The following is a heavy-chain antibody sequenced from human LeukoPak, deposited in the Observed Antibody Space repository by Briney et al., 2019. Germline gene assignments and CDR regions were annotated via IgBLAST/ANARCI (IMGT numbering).Heavy chain of an antibody. D-gene: IGHD4-17*01. CDR3: ARDGTTVTNDHY. CDR2: INPNSGGT. CDR1: GYTFTRYY. J-gene: IGHJ4*02. Sequence: ASVKVSCKASGYTFTRYYMHWVRQAPGQGLEWMGRINPNSGGTNYAQKFQGRVTMTRDTSISTAYMELSRLRSDDTAEYYCARDGTTVTNDHYWGQGTLVTVSS. V-gene: IGHV1-2*06.